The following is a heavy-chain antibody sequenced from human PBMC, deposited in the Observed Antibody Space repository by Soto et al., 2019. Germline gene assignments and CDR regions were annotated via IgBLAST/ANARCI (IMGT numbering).Heavy chain of an antibody. V-gene: IGHV1-46*01. J-gene: IGHJ5*02. D-gene: IGHD3-10*01. CDR1: GYTFTRYY. CDR2: INPSGGST. CDR3: ARDRGATAPRLLAS. Sequence: ASVKVSCKASGYTFTRYYMHWVRQAPGRGLEWMGIINPSGGSTSYAQKFQGRVTMTRDTSTTTAYMELMSLRSDDTAVYYWARDRGATAPRLLASCGQGTLVPVAS.